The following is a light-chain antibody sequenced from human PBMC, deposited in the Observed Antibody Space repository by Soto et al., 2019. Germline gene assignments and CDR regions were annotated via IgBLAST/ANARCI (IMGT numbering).Light chain of an antibody. Sequence: AIRMTQSPSSLSASTGDRVTITCRASQGISSYLAWYQQKPGKAPKLLIYESSLLQSGVPSRFSGSGSGTDFTLTIRSLQPEDFATYYCKHFKSFPITFGQGTRLEIK. J-gene: IGKJ5*01. CDR3: KHFKSFPIT. V-gene: IGKV1-8*01. CDR1: QGISSY. CDR2: ESS.